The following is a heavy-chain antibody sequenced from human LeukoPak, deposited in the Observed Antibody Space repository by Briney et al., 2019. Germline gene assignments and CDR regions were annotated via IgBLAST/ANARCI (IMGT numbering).Heavy chain of an antibody. CDR3: ARHAGGIAASGTRPFDY. CDR2: ISYTGST. CDR1: GDSIRSGTYS. V-gene: IGHV4-39*01. J-gene: IGHJ4*02. D-gene: IGHD6-13*01. Sequence: SETLSLTCSVSGDSIRSGTYSWGWIRQPPGKGLERIGSISYTGSTYYNPSLKSRVTISVDTSKNQFPLKMSSVTAADTAVYYCARHAGGIAASGTRPFDYWGQGTLVTVSS.